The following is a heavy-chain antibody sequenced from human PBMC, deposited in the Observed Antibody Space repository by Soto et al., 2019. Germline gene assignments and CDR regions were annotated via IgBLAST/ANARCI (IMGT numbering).Heavy chain of an antibody. CDR3: PRSDYDHNWFDP. J-gene: IGHJ5*02. CDR2: IIPIFGTA. CDR1: GGTFSSYA. Sequence: SVKVSFKASGGTFSSYAISWLRQAPGQGLEGMGGIIPIFGTANYAQNFQGRVTMTADESTSTAYMELSIVRSEDTAVYYCPRSDYDHNWFDPWGQGTLVTVSS. V-gene: IGHV1-69*13. D-gene: IGHD5-12*01.